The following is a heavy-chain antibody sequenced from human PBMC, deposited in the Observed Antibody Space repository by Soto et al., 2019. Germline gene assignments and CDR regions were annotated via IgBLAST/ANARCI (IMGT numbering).Heavy chain of an antibody. Sequence: EVQLLESGGGSVQPGGSLRLSCAASGFAFSNFAVTWVRQAPGKGLEWVSTISGSGGYTYYGDSVKGRFTISRDDSKNTLYLQMNSLTSQDTAVYYCAKGTALTPHHDAFHIWGQGTMVTVSS. CDR2: ISGSGGYT. V-gene: IGHV3-23*01. CDR3: AKGTALTPHHDAFHI. J-gene: IGHJ3*02. CDR1: GFAFSNFA. D-gene: IGHD4-17*01.